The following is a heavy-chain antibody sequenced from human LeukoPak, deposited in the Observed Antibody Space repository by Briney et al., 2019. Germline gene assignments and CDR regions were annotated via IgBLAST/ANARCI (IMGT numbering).Heavy chain of an antibody. V-gene: IGHV4-61*02. CDR2: IYTSGST. J-gene: IGHJ6*03. Sequence: SETLSLTCTVSGGSISSDSYYWSWLRQPAGKGLEWIGRIYTSGSTNYNPSLKRRVTISVDTSKNQFSLKLSSVTAADTAVYYCARGVEYYYDSSGYYAQYYYYYMDVWGKGTTVTVSS. CDR1: GGSISSDSYY. CDR3: ARGVEYYYDSSGYYAQYYYYYMDV. D-gene: IGHD3-22*01.